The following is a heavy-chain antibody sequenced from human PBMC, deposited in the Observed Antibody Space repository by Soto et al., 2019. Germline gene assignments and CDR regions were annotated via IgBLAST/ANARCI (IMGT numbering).Heavy chain of an antibody. Sequence: SSRLPCAGRGLTFGSYAMHGVRQAPGKGLEWVAVISYDGNNKYYADSVKGRFTISRDNSKNTLYLQMNSLRTEDTTVYYCARDRDSSGYYYFDYWGQGTLVTVSS. CDR3: ARDRDSSGYYYFDY. V-gene: IGHV3-30-3*01. J-gene: IGHJ4*02. CDR2: ISYDGNNK. CDR1: GLTFGSYA. D-gene: IGHD3-22*01.